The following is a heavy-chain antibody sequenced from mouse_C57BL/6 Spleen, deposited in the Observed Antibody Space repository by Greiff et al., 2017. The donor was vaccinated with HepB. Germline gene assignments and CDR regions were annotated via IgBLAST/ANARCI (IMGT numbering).Heavy chain of an antibody. Sequence: EVMLVESEGGLVQPGSSMKLSCTASGFTFSDYYMAWVRQVPEKGLEWVANINYDGSSTYYLDSLKSRFIISRDNAKNILYLQMSSLKSEDTATYYCARSNYYGSSWYFDVWGTGTTVTVSS. CDR2: INYDGSST. CDR3: ARSNYYGSSWYFDV. V-gene: IGHV5-16*01. CDR1: GFTFSDYY. J-gene: IGHJ1*03. D-gene: IGHD1-1*01.